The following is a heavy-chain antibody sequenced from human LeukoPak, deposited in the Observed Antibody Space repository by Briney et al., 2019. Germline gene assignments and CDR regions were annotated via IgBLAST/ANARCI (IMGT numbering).Heavy chain of an antibody. J-gene: IGHJ3*01. D-gene: IGHD2-2*01. CDR1: GFTFNIAW. CDR3: TTSQQLLNYAYDF. CDR2: IKTQIDGGTT. V-gene: IGHV3-15*01. Sequence: GGSLRVSCAASGFTFNIAWMTWVRQAPGKWLEWVGRIKTQIDGGTTDYAAPVKGRFTISRDDSKNTLYLQMNSLKTEDTGVYYCTTSQQLLNYAYDFWGQGTMVTVSS.